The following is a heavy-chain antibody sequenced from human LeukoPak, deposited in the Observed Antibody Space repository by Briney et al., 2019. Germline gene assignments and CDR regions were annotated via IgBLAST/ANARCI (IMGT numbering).Heavy chain of an antibody. CDR2: IKQDGSEK. V-gene: IGHV3-7*01. J-gene: IGHJ4*02. CDR1: GFTFSSYW. D-gene: IGHD6-19*01. Sequence: GGSLRLSCAASGFTFSSYWMSWVRQAPGKGLEWVVNIKQDGSEKYYVDSVKGRFTISRDNAKNSLYLQVNSLRAEDTAVYYCARASGSGWYVFDYWGQGTLVTVSS. CDR3: ARASGSGWYVFDY.